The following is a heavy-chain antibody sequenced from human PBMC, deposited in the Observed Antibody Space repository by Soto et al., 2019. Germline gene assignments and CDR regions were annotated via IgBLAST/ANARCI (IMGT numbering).Heavy chain of an antibody. CDR3: ARDGSGSYYRDPAPSNWFDP. V-gene: IGHV1-46*03. CDR2: INPSGGST. CDR1: GYTFTSYY. Sequence: GASVKVSCKASGYTFTSYYMHWVRQAPGQGLEWMGIINPSGGSTSYAQKFQGRVTMTRDTSTSTVYMELSSLRSEDTAVYYCARDGSGSYYRDPAPSNWFDPWGQGTLVTVSS. J-gene: IGHJ5*02. D-gene: IGHD3-10*01.